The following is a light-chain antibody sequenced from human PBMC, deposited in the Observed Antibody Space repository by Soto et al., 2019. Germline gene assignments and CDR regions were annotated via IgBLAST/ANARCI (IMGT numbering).Light chain of an antibody. V-gene: IGKV1-5*03. Sequence: IQMTQSPSSLSASIGDRVTITCRASQSITSWLAWYQQKQGKAPKLLIYKASSLESGVPSRFSGSGSGTELTITISSLQPDDFATYYCQHYISYPWTFGQGTKVDIK. CDR1: QSITSW. CDR3: QHYISYPWT. CDR2: KAS. J-gene: IGKJ1*01.